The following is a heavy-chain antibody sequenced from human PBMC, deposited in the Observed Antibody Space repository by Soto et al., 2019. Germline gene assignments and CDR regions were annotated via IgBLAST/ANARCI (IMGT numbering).Heavy chain of an antibody. D-gene: IGHD1-26*01. CDR1: GYSFTNYW. J-gene: IGHJ3*01. CDR2: IYPGDSHA. CDR3: ARPYTGAPNDPFEG. Sequence: GEALKISCKGSGYSFTNYWIGWVRQMPGKGLEWMGIIYPGDSHAIYSPSFQGQVTMSADKSISTAYLQWSSLKASDTAMYYCARPYTGAPNDPFEGWGQGTMVTVAS. V-gene: IGHV5-51*01.